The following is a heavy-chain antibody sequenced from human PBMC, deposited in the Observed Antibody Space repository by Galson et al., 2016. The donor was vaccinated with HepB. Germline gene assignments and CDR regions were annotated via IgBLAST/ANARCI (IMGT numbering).Heavy chain of an antibody. CDR3: AKDMSIFGVVITHSGGGLDV. D-gene: IGHD3-3*01. V-gene: IGHV3-9*01. J-gene: IGHJ6*02. CDR2: ISWNSGTI. Sequence: SLRLSCAAFGFTFDDYAMHWVRQAPGKGLEWVSGISWNSGTIIYADSVKGRFTISRDNAKNSLYLQMNSLRAEDTALYYCAKDMSIFGVVITHSGGGLDVWGQGTTVTVSS. CDR1: GFTFDDYA.